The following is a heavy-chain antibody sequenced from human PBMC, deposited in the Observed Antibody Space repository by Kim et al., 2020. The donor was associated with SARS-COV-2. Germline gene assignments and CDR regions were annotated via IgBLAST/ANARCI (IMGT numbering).Heavy chain of an antibody. D-gene: IGHD1-1*01. CDR1: GGSISSSSYY. CDR2: IYYSGST. Sequence: SETLSLTCTVSGGSISSSSYYWGWIRQPPGKGLEWTGSIYYSGSTYYNPSLKSRVTISVDTSKNQFSLKLSSVTAADTAVYYCARQTTGTDNWFDPWGQGTLVTVSS. CDR3: ARQTTGTDNWFDP. J-gene: IGHJ5*02. V-gene: IGHV4-39*01.